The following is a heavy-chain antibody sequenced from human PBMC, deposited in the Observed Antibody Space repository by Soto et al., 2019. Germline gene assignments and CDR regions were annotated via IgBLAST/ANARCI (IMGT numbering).Heavy chain of an antibody. J-gene: IGHJ4*02. D-gene: IGHD2-21*01. CDR1: GFIFSTSA. Sequence: EVQLLESGGGLVQPGGSLRLSCAASGFIFSTSAMNWVRQAPGKGLEWVSSISVSGGRIYYADSVKGRFTISRDNSKNTLHRQMICLRAEDTAVYYCAKDACGTECCSHFDCWGQGARVNVSS. CDR2: ISVSGGRI. CDR3: AKDACGTECCSHFDC. V-gene: IGHV3-23*01.